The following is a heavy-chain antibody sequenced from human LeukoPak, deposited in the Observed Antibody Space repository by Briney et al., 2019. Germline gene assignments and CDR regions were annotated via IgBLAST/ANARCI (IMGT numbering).Heavy chain of an antibody. D-gene: IGHD3-10*01. Sequence: GGSLRLSCAASGFTFSSYAMTWVRQAPGKGLEWVSGISGGNGATYYADSVKGRFTISTDNSKNTLYLQMNSLRVEDTAVYYCAKSYYYDSGSPSLDYWGQGTLVTVSS. CDR3: AKSYYYDSGSPSLDY. J-gene: IGHJ4*02. CDR1: GFTFSSYA. CDR2: ISGGNGAT. V-gene: IGHV3-23*01.